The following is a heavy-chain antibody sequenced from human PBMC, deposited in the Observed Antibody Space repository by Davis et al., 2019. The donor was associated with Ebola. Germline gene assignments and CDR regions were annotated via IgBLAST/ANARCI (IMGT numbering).Heavy chain of an antibody. J-gene: IGHJ1*01. D-gene: IGHD3-10*02. Sequence: SETLSLTCAVYGGSFSGYFWSWIRQPPGKGLEWIGEINQSGSTSYNPSLESRVTISVDTSKRQFSLKMSSVTAADTAVYYCASPGDYVRYFQHWGQGTLVTVSS. CDR1: GGSFSGYF. V-gene: IGHV4-34*01. CDR2: INQSGST. CDR3: ASPGDYVRYFQH.